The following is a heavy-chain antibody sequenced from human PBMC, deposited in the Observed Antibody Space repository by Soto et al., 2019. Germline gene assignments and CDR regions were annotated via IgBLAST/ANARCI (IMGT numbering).Heavy chain of an antibody. D-gene: IGHD2-8*02. V-gene: IGHV3-7*04. J-gene: IGHJ5*02. CDR3: TRDLNHDTGP. Sequence: EVQLVESGGGLVQPGGSLRLSCAASGFTFSGYWMTWVRQAPGKGLEGVANISPDRSEEYYLDSVKGRFTISRDNAKNAVYLQMNSLRGEYTALYYCTRDLNHDTGPWGQGTQVTVSS. CDR1: GFTFSGYW. CDR2: ISPDRSEE.